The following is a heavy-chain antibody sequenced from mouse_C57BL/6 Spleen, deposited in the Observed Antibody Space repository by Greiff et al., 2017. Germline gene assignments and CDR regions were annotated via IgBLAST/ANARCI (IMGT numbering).Heavy chain of an antibody. CDR2: IYPRSGNT. CDR3: ARSTMVPYYFDY. Sequence: VQLQQSGAELARPGASVKLSCKASGYTFTSYGISWVKQRTGQGLEWIGEIYPRSGNTYYNEKFKGKATLTADKSSSTAYMELRSLTSEDSAVYFCARSTMVPYYFDYWGQGTTLTVSS. V-gene: IGHV1-81*01. J-gene: IGHJ2*01. D-gene: IGHD2-13*01. CDR1: GYTFTSYG.